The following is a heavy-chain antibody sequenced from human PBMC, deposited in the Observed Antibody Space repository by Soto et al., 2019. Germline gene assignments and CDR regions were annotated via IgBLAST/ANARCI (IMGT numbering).Heavy chain of an antibody. Sequence: QVQLQQWGAGLLKPSETLSLTCAVFGGSLRGYYWSWIRQTPGKGLEWIGEITHSGSTNYHPSLKSRVTISVDTSENQFSLKLSSVTAADTAVYYCARGGRDGDNWRFGPDYWGQGTLVTVSS. CDR1: GGSLRGYY. V-gene: IGHV4-34*02. J-gene: IGHJ4*02. D-gene: IGHD3-16*01. CDR2: ITHSGST. CDR3: ARGGRDGDNWRFGPDY.